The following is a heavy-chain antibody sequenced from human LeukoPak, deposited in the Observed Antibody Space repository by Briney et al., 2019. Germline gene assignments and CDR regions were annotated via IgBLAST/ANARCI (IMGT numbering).Heavy chain of an antibody. CDR2: ISGSGGST. CDR1: GFTFSSYG. V-gene: IGHV3-23*01. D-gene: IGHD2-21*02. CDR3: ARGRTRYCGGDCYSTDAFDI. J-gene: IGHJ3*02. Sequence: GGSLRLSCAASGFTFSSYGMSWVRQAPGKGLEWVSAISGSGGSTYYADSVKGRFTISRDNSKNTLYLQMNSLRAEDTAVYYCARGRTRYCGGDCYSTDAFDIWGQGTMVTVSS.